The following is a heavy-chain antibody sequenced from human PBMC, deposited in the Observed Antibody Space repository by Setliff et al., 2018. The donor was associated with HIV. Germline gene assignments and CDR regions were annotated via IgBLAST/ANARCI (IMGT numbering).Heavy chain of an antibody. V-gene: IGHV1-2*02. CDR3: ARDYIHVFDI. CDR1: GYTFTDNY. J-gene: IGHJ3*02. CDR2: INSASGGT. Sequence: ASVKVSCKASGYTFTDNYIHWVGQAPGQGLEWMAWINSASGGTNYAQNFQGRVTVTGDTSINTVYLEVNGLKSDDTAVYYCARDYIHVFDIWGQGTMVTVSS.